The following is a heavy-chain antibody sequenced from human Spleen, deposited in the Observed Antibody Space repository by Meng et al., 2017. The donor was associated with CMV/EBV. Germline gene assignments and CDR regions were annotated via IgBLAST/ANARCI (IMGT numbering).Heavy chain of an antibody. V-gene: IGHV4-61*01. Sequence: CSVSRGAVNSPNYYWTWIRQPPGKGLEWIGYIYYSGSTQYNPSLNSRVTLSIDKSENQFSLTLYSLTAADTALYYCARQWAGSSFDYWGQGTLVTVSS. CDR1: RGAVNSPNYY. D-gene: IGHD1-26*01. CDR3: ARQWAGSSFDY. J-gene: IGHJ4*02. CDR2: IYYSGST.